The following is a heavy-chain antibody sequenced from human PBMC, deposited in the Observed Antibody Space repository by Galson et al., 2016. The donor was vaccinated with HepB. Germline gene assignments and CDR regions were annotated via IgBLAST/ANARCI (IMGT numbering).Heavy chain of an antibody. J-gene: IGHJ6*02. CDR1: GFTFSSHG. Sequence: SLRLSCAASGFTFSSHGIHWVRQAPGKGLEWVAIIWFDGSNKYYVDSVKGRFTISRDNSKNTVHLQMNSLRAEDTAVYYCARDSSLSARIYYYFYGLDVWGQGTTVTVSS. V-gene: IGHV3-33*01. CDR3: ARDSSLSARIYYYFYGLDV. D-gene: IGHD6-6*01. CDR2: IWFDGSNK.